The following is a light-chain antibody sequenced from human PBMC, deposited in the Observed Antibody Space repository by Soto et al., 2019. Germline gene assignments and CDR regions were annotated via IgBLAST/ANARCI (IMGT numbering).Light chain of an antibody. CDR1: QSVLHSNGYNY. V-gene: IGKV2-28*01. J-gene: IGKJ1*01. Sequence: DSVMTQSPLCLPVTPGQPASISCRASQSVLHSNGYNYLDWYLQKPGQSPQLLIYLGSNRASGVPDRISGSGSGTDYTLEISRVEAEDVGVYYCMQALQTPPTFGQGTKVDIK. CDR2: LGS. CDR3: MQALQTPPT.